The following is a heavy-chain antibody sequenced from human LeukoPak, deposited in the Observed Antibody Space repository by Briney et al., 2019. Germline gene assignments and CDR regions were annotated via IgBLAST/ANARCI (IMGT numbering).Heavy chain of an antibody. CDR3: AKDLAEQQLVPNWFDP. J-gene: IGHJ5*02. V-gene: IGHV3-23*01. D-gene: IGHD6-13*01. Sequence: GGSLRLSCAASGFTFSSYAMSWVRQAPGKGLEWVSAISGSGGSTYYVDSVKGRFTISRDNSKNTLYLQMNSLRAEDTAVYYCAKDLAEQQLVPNWFDPWGQGTLVTVSS. CDR2: ISGSGGST. CDR1: GFTFSSYA.